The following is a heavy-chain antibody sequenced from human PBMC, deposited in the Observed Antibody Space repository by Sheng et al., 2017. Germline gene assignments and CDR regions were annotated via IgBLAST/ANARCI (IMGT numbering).Heavy chain of an antibody. CDR3: ARGTVVGGFDI. CDR2: IWYDGSKK. Sequence: QVQLVESGGGVVQPGRSLRLSCAASGFTFSSYGMHWVRQAPGKGLEWVAVIWYDGSKKYYAESVKGRFTISRDNSKNTLYLQMNSLRAEDTAVYYCARGTVVGGFDIWGQGTMVTVSS. D-gene: IGHD1-26*01. J-gene: IGHJ3*02. V-gene: IGHV3-33*01. CDR1: GFTFSSYG.